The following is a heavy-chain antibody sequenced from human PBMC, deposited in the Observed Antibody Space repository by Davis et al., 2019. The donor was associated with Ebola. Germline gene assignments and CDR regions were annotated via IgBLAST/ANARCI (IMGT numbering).Heavy chain of an antibody. J-gene: IGHJ2*01. Sequence: SVKVSCKASGGTFSSYAISWVRQAPGQGLEWMGGIIPILGIANYAQKFQGRVTITADKSTSTAYMELSSLRSEDTAVYYCARGKGSRWLQYYWYFDLWGRGTLVTVSS. CDR2: IIPILGIA. D-gene: IGHD5-24*01. CDR1: GGTFSSYA. V-gene: IGHV1-69*10. CDR3: ARGKGSRWLQYYWYFDL.